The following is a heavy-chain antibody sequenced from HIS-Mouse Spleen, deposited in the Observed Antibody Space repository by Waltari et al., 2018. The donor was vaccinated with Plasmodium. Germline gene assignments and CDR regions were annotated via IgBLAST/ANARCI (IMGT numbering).Heavy chain of an antibody. CDR2: ISSSSSYI. CDR1: GFTFSSYS. CDR3: ARDRSAAALLGY. D-gene: IGHD6-13*01. Sequence: EVQLVESGGGLVKPGGSLRLSCAASGFTFSSYSMNWVRAAPGKGLEWVSSISSSSSYIYYADSVKGRFTISRDNAKNSLYLQMNSLRAEDTAVYYCARDRSAAALLGYWGQGTLVTVSS. J-gene: IGHJ4*02. V-gene: IGHV3-21*01.